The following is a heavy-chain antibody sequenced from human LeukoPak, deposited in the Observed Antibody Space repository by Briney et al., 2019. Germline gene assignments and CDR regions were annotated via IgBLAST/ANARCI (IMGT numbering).Heavy chain of an antibody. D-gene: IGHD3-22*01. CDR3: ARDRYDSSGYYSCLDY. V-gene: IGHV1-69*05. CDR1: GGTFSSYA. J-gene: IGHJ4*02. Sequence: SVKVSCKASGGTFSSYAISWVRQPPGQRLEWLGGIIPIFGTANYAQKFQGRVTITTDESTSTAYMELSSLRSEDTAMHYCARDRYDSSGYYSCLDYWGQGTLVTVSS. CDR2: IIPIFGTA.